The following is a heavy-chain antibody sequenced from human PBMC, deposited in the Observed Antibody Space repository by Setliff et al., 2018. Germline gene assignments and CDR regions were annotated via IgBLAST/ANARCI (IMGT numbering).Heavy chain of an antibody. CDR3: RVWVDMIEVDS. D-gene: IGHD3-22*01. Sequence: SETLSLTCAVYGASFSGNNWSWIRQPPGKGLEWIGEMNPSGSTNYNPSLKSRVTMSVDTSKNQFSLKLTSVAAADTAVYYCRVWVDMIEVDSWAQGTLVTVSS. J-gene: IGHJ4*02. V-gene: IGHV4-34*01. CDR1: GASFSGNN. CDR2: MNPSGST.